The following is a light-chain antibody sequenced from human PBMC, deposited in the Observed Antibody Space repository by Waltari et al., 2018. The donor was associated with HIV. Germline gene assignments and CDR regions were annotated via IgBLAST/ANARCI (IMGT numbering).Light chain of an antibody. CDR2: EAS. CDR3: QQAKNFPHT. J-gene: IGKJ4*01. CDR1: QNIGRK. Sequence: DIQMTQSPSSVSASVGGAVSISCRASQNIGRKLAWYQLKPGKAPRLLIYEASRLDDGVPTRFRGGGSVSNFTFGITDLQPEDFATYICQQAKNFPHTFGVGTRVE. V-gene: IGKV1-12*01.